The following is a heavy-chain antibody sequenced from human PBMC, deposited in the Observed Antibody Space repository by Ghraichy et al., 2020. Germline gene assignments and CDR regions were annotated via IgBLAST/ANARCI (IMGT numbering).Heavy chain of an antibody. CDR3: ARHGSSSGWYSHKMEFLRRFDY. D-gene: IGHD6-19*01. Sequence: SETLSLTCAVYGGSFSGYYWSWIRQPPGKGLEWIGEINHSGSTNYNPSLKSRVTISVDTSKNQFSVKLSSVTAADTAVYYCARHGSSSGWYSHKMEFLRRFDYWGQGTLVTVSS. J-gene: IGHJ4*02. CDR1: GGSFSGYY. V-gene: IGHV4-34*01. CDR2: INHSGST.